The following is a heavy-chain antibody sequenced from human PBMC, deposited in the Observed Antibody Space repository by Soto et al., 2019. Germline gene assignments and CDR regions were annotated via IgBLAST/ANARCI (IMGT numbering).Heavy chain of an antibody. V-gene: IGHV4-59*01. CDR2: IYYSGST. CDR1: GGSISSYY. Sequence: PSETLSLTCTVSGGSISSYYWSWIRQPPGKGLEWIGYIYYSGSTNYNPSLKSRVTISVDTSKNQFSLKLSSVTAADTAVYFFAGYSGGYYYMAFWGKGSSDIVSS. J-gene: IGHJ6*03. CDR3: AGYSGGYYYMAF. D-gene: IGHD3-10*01.